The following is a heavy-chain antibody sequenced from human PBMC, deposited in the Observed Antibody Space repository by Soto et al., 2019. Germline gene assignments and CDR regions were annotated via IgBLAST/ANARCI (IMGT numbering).Heavy chain of an antibody. CDR1: GDSVSSNSAA. CDR3: ASSHEVLAAAPREYYYCGMDV. Sequence: SQTLSLTCAISGDSVSSNSAAWNWIRQSPSRGLEWLGRTYYRSKWYNDYAVSVKSRITINPDTSKNQFSLQLNSVTPEDTAVYYCASSHEVLAAAPREYYYCGMDVWGQGTTVTVSS. V-gene: IGHV6-1*01. D-gene: IGHD6-13*01. CDR2: TYYRSKWYN. J-gene: IGHJ6*02.